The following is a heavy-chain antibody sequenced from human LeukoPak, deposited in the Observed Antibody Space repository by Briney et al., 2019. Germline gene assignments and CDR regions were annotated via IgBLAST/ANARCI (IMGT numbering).Heavy chain of an antibody. CDR3: AKESYYDILTGYLG. J-gene: IGHJ4*02. V-gene: IGHV3-23*01. CDR2: ISGSGGST. D-gene: IGHD3-9*01. Sequence: AGGSLRLSCAASGFTFSSYAMSWVRQAPGKGLEWVSAISGSGGSTYYADSVKGRFTISRDNSKNTLYLQMNSLRAEDTAVYYCAKESYYDILTGYLGWGQGTLATVSS. CDR1: GFTFSSYA.